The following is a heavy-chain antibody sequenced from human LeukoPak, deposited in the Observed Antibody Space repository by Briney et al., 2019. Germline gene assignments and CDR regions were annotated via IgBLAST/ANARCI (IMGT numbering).Heavy chain of an antibody. V-gene: IGHV4-39*01. J-gene: IGHJ6*02. CDR2: IDYSGST. CDR3: SHYDFWSGSANNNDMDV. D-gene: IGHD3-3*01. Sequence: PSETLSLTCTVSGGSINSSTYYWGWIRQPPGKGLEWIGSIDYSGSTYYNPSLKSRDTISVDTSKNQFSLKLSSVTAADTAVYYCSHYDFWSGSANNNDMDVWGQGTTVTVSS. CDR1: GGSINSSTYY.